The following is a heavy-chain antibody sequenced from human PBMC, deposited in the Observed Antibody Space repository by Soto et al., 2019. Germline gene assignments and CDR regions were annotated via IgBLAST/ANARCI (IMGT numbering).Heavy chain of an antibody. D-gene: IGHD1-20*01. J-gene: IGHJ4*02. CDR2: TSYDGSNK. CDR1: GFTFSNYA. CDR3: AKEFHSWNYFDY. Sequence: GGSLRLSCAASGFTFSNYAMHWVRQAPGKGLEWVALTSYDGSNKFYADSVKGRFTISRDNFRNTLYLQMNSLRAEDTAVYYCAKEFHSWNYFDYWGQGTLVTVSS. V-gene: IGHV3-30*18.